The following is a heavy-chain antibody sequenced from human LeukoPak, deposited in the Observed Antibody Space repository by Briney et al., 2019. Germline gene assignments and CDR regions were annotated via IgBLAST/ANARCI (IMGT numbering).Heavy chain of an antibody. Sequence: ASVKVSCKASGYTFTSYYMHWVRQAPGQGLEWMGIINPSGGSTSYAQKFQGRVTMTRDTSTSTVYMELSSLRSEDTAVYYCARDFGPTPRFGEFQNWFDPWGQGTLVTVSS. CDR2: INPSGGST. CDR1: GYTFTSYY. CDR3: ARDFGPTPRFGEFQNWFDP. V-gene: IGHV1-46*01. D-gene: IGHD3-10*01. J-gene: IGHJ5*02.